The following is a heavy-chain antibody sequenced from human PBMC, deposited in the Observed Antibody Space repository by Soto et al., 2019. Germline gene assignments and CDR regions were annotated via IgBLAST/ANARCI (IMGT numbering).Heavy chain of an antibody. V-gene: IGHV3-30*18. CDR1: GFTFSSYG. CDR3: AKEDPYCSSTSCYFSPVDY. Sequence: PGGSLRLSCAASGFTFSSYGMHWVRQAPGKGLEWVAVISYDGSNKYYADSVKGRFTISRDNSKNTLYLQMNSLRAEDTAVYYCAKEDPYCSSTSCYFSPVDYWGQGTLVTVS. D-gene: IGHD2-2*01. CDR2: ISYDGSNK. J-gene: IGHJ4*02.